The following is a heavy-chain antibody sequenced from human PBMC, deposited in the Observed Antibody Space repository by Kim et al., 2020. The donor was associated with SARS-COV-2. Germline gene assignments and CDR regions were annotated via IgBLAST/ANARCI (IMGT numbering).Heavy chain of an antibody. J-gene: IGHJ4*02. D-gene: IGHD2-2*01. CDR2: ISGSGGST. V-gene: IGHV3-23*01. CDR1: GFTFSGYA. Sequence: GGSLRLSCAASGFTFSGYAMSWVRQAPGKGLEWVSAISGSGGSTYYADSVKGRFTISRDNSKNTLYLQMNSLRAEDTAVYYCAKDPTQYPGNYFDYWGQGTLVTVSS. CDR3: AKDPTQYPGNYFDY.